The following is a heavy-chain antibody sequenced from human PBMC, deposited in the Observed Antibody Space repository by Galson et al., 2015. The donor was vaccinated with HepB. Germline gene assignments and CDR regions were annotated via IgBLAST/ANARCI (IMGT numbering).Heavy chain of an antibody. CDR1: GFTFSNFA. V-gene: IGHV3-30*10. J-gene: IGHJ4*02. Sequence: SLRLSCAGSGFTFSNFAMRWVRQAPGKGLEWVAVTSYDGSKDYYTDSVRGRFTISRDNSKNTVYLEMNSLRVEDTAVYYCAGYYYDTRNFDFRVYWGRGTLVSVSS. CDR2: TSYDGSKD. CDR3: AGYYYDTRNFDFRVY. D-gene: IGHD3-9*01.